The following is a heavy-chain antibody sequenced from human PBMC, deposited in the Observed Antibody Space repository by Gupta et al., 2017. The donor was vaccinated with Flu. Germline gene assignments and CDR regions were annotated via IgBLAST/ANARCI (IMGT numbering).Heavy chain of an antibody. V-gene: IGHV1-69*01. CDR1: GGTFSSSI. CDR3: AKLRGCGGDCYFFEN. J-gene: IGHJ4*02. Sequence: QVQLVQSGAEVKKPGSSVKVSCKASGGTFSSSIISWVRQAPGQGLEWMGGIITMSGTADNAQKFKGRVSISADESTSTAYMELSSLKSDDTAVYYCAKLRGCGGDCYFFENWGQGTLVTVSS. D-gene: IGHD2-21*02. CDR2: IITMSGTA.